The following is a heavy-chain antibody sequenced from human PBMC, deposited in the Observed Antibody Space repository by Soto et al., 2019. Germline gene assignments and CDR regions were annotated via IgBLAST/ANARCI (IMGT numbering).Heavy chain of an antibody. CDR2: ISFDGSNK. J-gene: IGHJ4*02. CDR3: AIDFSGWYGSSEYGF. V-gene: IGHV3-30*03. D-gene: IGHD6-19*01. Sequence: QVQLVVSGGGVVQPGRSLRLSCATSGFTFSSSGMHWVRQAPGKGLEWVAVISFDGSNKYYADSVKSRFTISRDNSKNTLYLQMNSLGAEDTAVYYCAIDFSGWYGSSEYGFWGQGTLVTVSS. CDR1: GFTFSSSG.